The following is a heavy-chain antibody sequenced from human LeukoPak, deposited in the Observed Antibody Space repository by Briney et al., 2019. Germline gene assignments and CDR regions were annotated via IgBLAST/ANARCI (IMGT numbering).Heavy chain of an antibody. CDR2: IYYSGST. J-gene: IGHJ4*02. CDR1: GGSISSSSYY. V-gene: IGHV4-39*01. D-gene: IGHD4-17*01. Sequence: SETLSLTCTVSGGSISSSSYYWGWIRQPPGKGLEWIGSIYYSGSTYYNPSLKSRVTISVDTSKNQFSLKLSSVTAADTAVYYCARLRPSALSLADYAGWDDYWGQGTLVTVSS. CDR3: ARLRPSALSLADYAGWDDY.